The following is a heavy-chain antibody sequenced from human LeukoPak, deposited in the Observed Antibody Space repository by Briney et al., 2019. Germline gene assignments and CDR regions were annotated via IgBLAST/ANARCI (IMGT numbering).Heavy chain of an antibody. Sequence: GGSLRLSCAASGFTFSSYDMHWVRQATGKGLEWVSVIDTAGDTYYPGSVKGRFTISRDNSKNTLYLEMNSLRAEDTAVYYCAKDIGSYYDYWGQGILVTVSS. CDR2: IDTAGDT. CDR3: AKDIGSYYDY. V-gene: IGHV3-13*01. J-gene: IGHJ4*02. CDR1: GFTFSSYD. D-gene: IGHD3-10*01.